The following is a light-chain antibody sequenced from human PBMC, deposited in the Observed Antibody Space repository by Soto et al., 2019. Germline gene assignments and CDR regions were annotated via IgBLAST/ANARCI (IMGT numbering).Light chain of an antibody. CDR3: QQYRTYSRT. Sequence: DIQMTQSPSTLSASVGDTVTIICRANQTISTWLAWYQQKPWEAPTLLIYRAFTLPTGVPSRFTGSGSWSEFTLTISSLKPDDFASDYCQQYRTYSRTFGQGTKVDI. CDR2: RAF. V-gene: IGKV1-5*02. J-gene: IGKJ1*01. CDR1: QTISTW.